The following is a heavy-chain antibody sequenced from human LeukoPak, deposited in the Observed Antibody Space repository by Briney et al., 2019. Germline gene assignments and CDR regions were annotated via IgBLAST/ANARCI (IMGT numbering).Heavy chain of an antibody. CDR3: ARSYGSGNYFDY. D-gene: IGHD3-10*01. Sequence: PSETLSLTCTVSGGSISTYYWSWIRQPPGKGLEWIGYIYYSGSANYNPSLKSRVTISVDTSKNQFSLKLSSVTAADTAVYYCARSYGSGNYFDYWGQGTLVTDSS. CDR1: GGSISTYY. CDR2: IYYSGSA. V-gene: IGHV4-59*01. J-gene: IGHJ4*02.